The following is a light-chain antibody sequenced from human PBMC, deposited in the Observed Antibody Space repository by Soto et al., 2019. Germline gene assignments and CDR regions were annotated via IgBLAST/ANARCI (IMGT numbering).Light chain of an antibody. Sequence: EIVLTQSPGTLSLSPGERATLSCRASQNVTSTYLGWYQQKPGPAPRLLIYGTSGRATGIPDRFSGSGSGTDFTLTISRLEPEDFAVYYCQHYGSSRTFGQGTKVEIK. CDR1: QNVTSTY. V-gene: IGKV3-20*01. J-gene: IGKJ1*01. CDR3: QHYGSSRT. CDR2: GTS.